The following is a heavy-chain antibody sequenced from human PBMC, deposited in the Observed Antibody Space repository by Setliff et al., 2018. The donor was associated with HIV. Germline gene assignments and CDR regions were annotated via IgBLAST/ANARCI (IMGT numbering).Heavy chain of an antibody. CDR1: GGSFSGYY. Sequence: PSETLSLTCAVYGGSFSGYYWTWIRQPPGKGLEWIGEITHSGSTNYNPSLETRVTISVDMSKNQSSLKLSSVTAADTAVYYCAKGVAGLQYYYYYMDVWGKGTTVTVSS. V-gene: IGHV4-34*01. CDR2: ITHSGST. CDR3: AKGVAGLQYYYYYMDV. D-gene: IGHD6-19*01. J-gene: IGHJ6*03.